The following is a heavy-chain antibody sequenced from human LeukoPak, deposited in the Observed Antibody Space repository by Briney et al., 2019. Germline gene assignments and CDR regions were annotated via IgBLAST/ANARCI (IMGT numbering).Heavy chain of an antibody. Sequence: GGSLRLSCAASGFXVSTNYISWVRQAPGKGLEWVSVIYSGDTTFYADSVRGKFTISRDNSKNTLYLQMNSLRAEDTAVYYCASEGYCSSTSCYNNWFDPWGQGTLVTVSS. V-gene: IGHV3-66*01. CDR1: GFXVSTNY. CDR3: ASEGYCSSTSCYNNWFDP. CDR2: IYSGDTT. J-gene: IGHJ5*02. D-gene: IGHD2-2*02.